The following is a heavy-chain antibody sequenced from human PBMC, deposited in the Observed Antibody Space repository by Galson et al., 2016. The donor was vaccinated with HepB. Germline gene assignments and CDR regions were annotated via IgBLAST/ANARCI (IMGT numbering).Heavy chain of an antibody. J-gene: IGHJ3*02. Sequence: SETLSLTCSVSGVSISSYYWSWIRQPPGKGLEWIGYIHVDISTNLSPSLQGRVTISKDTSRNIFSLKMTSVTSSDTAIYYCARTEWFQAFDKWGQGTVVTVSS. CDR3: ARTEWFQAFDK. CDR1: GVSISSYY. CDR2: IHVDIST. D-gene: IGHD3-3*01. V-gene: IGHV4-59*01.